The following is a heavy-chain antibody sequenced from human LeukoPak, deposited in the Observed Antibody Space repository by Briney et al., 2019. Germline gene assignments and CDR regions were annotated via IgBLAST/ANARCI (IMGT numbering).Heavy chain of an antibody. CDR1: RFTFSRIG. D-gene: IGHD5-18*01. CDR3: AKDARIQLWLLDYCYYYGMDV. V-gene: IGHV3-30*02. Sequence: GGSLSLSCAASRFTFSRIGMHRVRQAPGKGLEGVAVIRFGRSNKYYGDSVKGRFTIARDNSKNTLYLKTNSLKAEDTAVYYCAKDARIQLWLLDYCYYYGMDVWGQGTTVTVSS. CDR2: IRFGRSNK. J-gene: IGHJ6*02.